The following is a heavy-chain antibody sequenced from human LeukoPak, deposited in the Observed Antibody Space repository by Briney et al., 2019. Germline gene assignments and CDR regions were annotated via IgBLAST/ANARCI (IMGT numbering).Heavy chain of an antibody. CDR2: IRYDGSNK. CDR3: AKTGRNPNSNYDVGG. Sequence: QSGGSLRLSCAASGFTFSSYGIHWVRQAPGKGLEWVAFIRYDGSNKYYADSVKGRFTISRDNSKNTLYLQMNSLRAEDTAVYYCAKTGRNPNSNYDVGGWGQGTLVTVSS. V-gene: IGHV3-30*02. CDR1: GFTFSSYG. J-gene: IGHJ4*02. D-gene: IGHD4-11*01.